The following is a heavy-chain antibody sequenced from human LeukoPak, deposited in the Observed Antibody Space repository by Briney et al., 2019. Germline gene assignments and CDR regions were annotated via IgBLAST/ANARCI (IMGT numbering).Heavy chain of an antibody. J-gene: IGHJ6*02. CDR1: GFTFSSYG. D-gene: IGHD6-13*01. CDR3: AKVKSSGSSSWPYYYAMDV. V-gene: IGHV3-30*18. CDR2: ISYDGSNK. Sequence: PGRSLRLSCAACGFTFSSYGMHWVRQAPGKGLEWVALISYDGSNKYYADSVKGRVTISRDNSKNTLYLQMNSLRAEDTAVYYCAKVKSSGSSSWPYYYAMDVWGQGTTVTVSS.